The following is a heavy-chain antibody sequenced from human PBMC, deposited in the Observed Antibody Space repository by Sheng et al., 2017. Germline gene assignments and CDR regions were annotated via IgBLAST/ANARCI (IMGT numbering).Heavy chain of an antibody. CDR1: GGTFSSYA. CDR2: IIPILGIA. D-gene: IGHD2-2*01. CDR3: ASVLQYCSSTSCYPRHNWFDP. Sequence: QVQLVQSGAEVKKPGSSVKVSCKASGGTFSSYAISWVRQAPGQGLEWMGGIIPILGIANYAQKFQGRVTITADKSTSTAYMELSSLRSEDTAVYYCASVLQYCSSTSCYPRHNWFDPWGQGTLVTVSS. J-gene: IGHJ5*02. V-gene: IGHV1-69*10.